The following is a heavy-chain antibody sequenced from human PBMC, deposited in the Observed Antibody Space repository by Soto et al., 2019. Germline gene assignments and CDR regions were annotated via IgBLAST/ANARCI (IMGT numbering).Heavy chain of an antibody. CDR3: ARETYYYDSSGQGGFDY. CDR1: GGSVSSTSYY. J-gene: IGHJ4*02. CDR2: IYNSGST. Sequence: PSETLSLTCTVSGGSVSSTSYYWSWIRQPPGKGLEWIGYIYNSGSTNYKPSLKSRVTISVDTSKNQFSLNLTSVTAADTAVYYCARETYYYDSSGQGGFDYWGQGTLVTVSS. D-gene: IGHD3-22*01. V-gene: IGHV4-61*01.